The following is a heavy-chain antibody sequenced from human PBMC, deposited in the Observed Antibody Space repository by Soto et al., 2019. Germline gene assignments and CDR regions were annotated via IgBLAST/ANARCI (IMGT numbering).Heavy chain of an antibody. Sequence: QVQLQESGPGLVKPSGTLSLTCTVSRFSVTDNKYWSWVRQSPGKPLAWICEIYHGGTTYYNPSLSSRVSMSMDKSKNQISLILSSVTAADTAVYYCARDSRYCTDSGCSIMRDAFDVWGQGPLVTVSS. V-gene: IGHV4-4*02. CDR3: ARDSRYCTDSGCSIMRDAFDV. CDR1: RFSVTDNKY. CDR2: IYHGGTT. D-gene: IGHD2-15*01. J-gene: IGHJ3*01.